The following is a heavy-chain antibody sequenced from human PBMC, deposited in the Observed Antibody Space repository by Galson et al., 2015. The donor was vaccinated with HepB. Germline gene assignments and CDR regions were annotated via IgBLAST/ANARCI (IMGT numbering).Heavy chain of an antibody. CDR3: ARDLAVNDFWSGDYAFDI. D-gene: IGHD3-3*01. CDR1: GYTFTSYY. Sequence: SVKVSCKASGYTFTSYYMHWVRQAPGQGLEWMGIINPSGGSTSYAQKFQGRVTMTRDTSTSTVYMELSSLRSEDTAVYYCARDLAVNDFWSGDYAFDIWGQGTMVTVSS. J-gene: IGHJ3*02. CDR2: INPSGGST. V-gene: IGHV1-46*01.